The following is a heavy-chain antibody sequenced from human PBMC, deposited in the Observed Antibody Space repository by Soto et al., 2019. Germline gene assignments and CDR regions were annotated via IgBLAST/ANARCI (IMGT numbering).Heavy chain of an antibody. Sequence: QVQLQESGPGLVKPSETLSLTCTVSGGSITTYYWSWILQPPGKGLEWIGYIYFSGSTNYNPSLKSRVTISVDTSKNQFSLKLSSVTAADTAVYYCARGSSSYHYWGQGSLVTVSS. CDR2: IYFSGST. CDR3: ARGSSSYHY. D-gene: IGHD6-6*01. J-gene: IGHJ4*02. CDR1: GGSITTYY. V-gene: IGHV4-59*01.